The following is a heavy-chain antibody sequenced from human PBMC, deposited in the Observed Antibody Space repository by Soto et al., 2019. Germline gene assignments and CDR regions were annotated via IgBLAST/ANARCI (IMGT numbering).Heavy chain of an antibody. J-gene: IGHJ4*02. Sequence: GGSLRLSCAASGFTFSSYAMSWVRQAPGKGLEWVSAISGSGGSTYYADSVKGRFTISRDNSKNTLYLQMNSLRAEDTAVYYCAKGLWFGELLNYFDYWGQGTLVTVSS. CDR1: GFTFSSYA. CDR3: AKGLWFGELLNYFDY. CDR2: ISGSGGST. D-gene: IGHD3-10*01. V-gene: IGHV3-23*01.